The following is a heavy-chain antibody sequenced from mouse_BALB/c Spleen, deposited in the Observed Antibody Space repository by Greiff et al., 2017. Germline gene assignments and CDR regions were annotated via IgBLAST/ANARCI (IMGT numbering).Heavy chain of an antibody. D-gene: IGHD2-4*01. CDR3: ARFYYDYGYYAMDY. V-gene: IGHV3-8*02. CDR2: ISYSGST. Sequence: DVHLVESGPSLVKPSQTLSLTCSVTGDSITSGYWNWIRKFPGNKLEYMGYISYSGSTYYNPSLKSRISITRDTSKNQYYLQLNSVTTEDTATYYCARFYYDYGYYAMDYWGQGTSVTVSS. J-gene: IGHJ4*01. CDR1: GDSITSGY.